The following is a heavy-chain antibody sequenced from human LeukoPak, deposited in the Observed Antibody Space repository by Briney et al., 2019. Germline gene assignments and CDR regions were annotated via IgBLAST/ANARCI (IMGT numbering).Heavy chain of an antibody. Sequence: ASVKVSCKGSGYTFTSYDINWVRQATGQGLEWMGWMNPNSGNTGYAQMFQGRVTITRNTSISTAYMELSSLRSEDTAVYYCARGQQLGPQFDPWGQGTLVTVSS. CDR1: GYTFTSYD. CDR2: MNPNSGNT. CDR3: ARGQQLGPQFDP. J-gene: IGHJ5*02. V-gene: IGHV1-8*03. D-gene: IGHD6-13*01.